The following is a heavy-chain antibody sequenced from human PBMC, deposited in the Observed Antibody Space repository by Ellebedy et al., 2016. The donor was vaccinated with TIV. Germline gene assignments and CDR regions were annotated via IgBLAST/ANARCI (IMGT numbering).Heavy chain of an antibody. J-gene: IGHJ4*02. V-gene: IGHV3-30*04. Sequence: GGSLRLSXAASGFTFSRYAMHWVRQAPGKGLEWVAVISYDGSNKYYADSVKGRFTISRDNSKNTLSLEMNSLRAEDTAVYPCARGGYYDSNGYFRVDYWGQGTLVTVSS. D-gene: IGHD3-22*01. CDR3: ARGGYYDSNGYFRVDY. CDR1: GFTFSRYA. CDR2: ISYDGSNK.